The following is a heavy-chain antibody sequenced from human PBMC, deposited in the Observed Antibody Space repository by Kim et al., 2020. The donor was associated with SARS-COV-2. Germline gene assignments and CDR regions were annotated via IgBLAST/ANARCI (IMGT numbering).Heavy chain of an antibody. CDR1: GFAFSDYY. CDR2: ISYTGNTV. V-gene: IGHV3-11*01. J-gene: IGHJ4*01. Sequence: GGSLRLSCAASGFAFSDYYMTWIRQAPGKGLQWVSYISYTGNTVYYTDSVKGRFTISRDNAENSLFLEMINLRAEDTAAYYCARGNKEDPATHQLDHWG. CDR3: ARGNKEDPATHQLDH.